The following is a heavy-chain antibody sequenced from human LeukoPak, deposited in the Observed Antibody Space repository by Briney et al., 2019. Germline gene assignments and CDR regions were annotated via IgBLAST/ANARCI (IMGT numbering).Heavy chain of an antibody. CDR2: IYTSGST. CDR3: ARKTIAGADDY. D-gene: IGHD6-13*01. J-gene: IGHJ4*02. Sequence: SETLSLTCTVSGGSISSYYWSWIRQPAGKGLEWIGRIYTSGSTNYNPSLKSRVTMSVDTSKNQFSLKVRSVTAADTAVYYCARKTIAGADDYWGQGTLVTVSS. V-gene: IGHV4-4*07. CDR1: GGSISSYY.